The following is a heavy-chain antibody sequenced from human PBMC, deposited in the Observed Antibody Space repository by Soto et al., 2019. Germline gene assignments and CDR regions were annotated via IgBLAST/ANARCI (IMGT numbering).Heavy chain of an antibody. V-gene: IGHV3-72*01. CDR3: ARGLYYYDSSGYSDYYSGMDV. Sequence: GGSLRLSCAASGFTFSDHYMDWVRQAPGKGLEWVGRTRNKANSYTTEYAASVKGRFTISRDNSKNSLYLQMNSLKTEDTAVYYCARGLYYYDSSGYSDYYSGMDVWGQGTTVTVSS. D-gene: IGHD3-22*01. J-gene: IGHJ6*02. CDR2: TRNKANSYTT. CDR1: GFTFSDHY.